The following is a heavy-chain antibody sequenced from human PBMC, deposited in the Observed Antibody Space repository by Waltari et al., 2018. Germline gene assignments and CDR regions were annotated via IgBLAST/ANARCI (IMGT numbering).Heavy chain of an antibody. V-gene: IGHV3-9*01. CDR3: VKGGWGFGAFYEQH. D-gene: IGHD3-10*01. CDR1: GFRFDDYA. Sequence: EVQLVTSGGGLVQPGRSLRLACVGSGFRFDDYAMYWVRQRPGKGLEWLSGMGWNSGALGYADSVRGRFSTYRDNARKSLYLQMGRLRPEDTALYYCVKGGWGFGAFYEQHWGQGIQVTVSS. CDR2: MGWNSGAL. J-gene: IGHJ4*02.